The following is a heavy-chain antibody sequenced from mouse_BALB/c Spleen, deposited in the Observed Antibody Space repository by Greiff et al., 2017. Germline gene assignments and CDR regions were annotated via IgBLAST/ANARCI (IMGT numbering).Heavy chain of an antibody. J-gene: IGHJ4*01. Sequence: VQLQQSGPELVKPGASVKISCKASGYSFTSYYIHWVKQRPGQGLEWIGWIFPGSGNTKYNEKFKGKATLTADTSSSTAYMQLSSLTSEDSAVYFCARSDYYGSSYGYAMDYWGQGTSVTVSS. V-gene: IGHV1-66*01. CDR2: IFPGSGNT. D-gene: IGHD1-1*01. CDR1: GYSFTSYY. CDR3: ARSDYYGSSYGYAMDY.